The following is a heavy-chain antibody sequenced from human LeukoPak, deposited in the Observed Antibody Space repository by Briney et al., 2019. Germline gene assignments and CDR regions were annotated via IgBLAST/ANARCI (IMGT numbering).Heavy chain of an antibody. V-gene: IGHV1-2*02. Sequence: VSVKVSCKASGYTFTGYYMHWVRQAPGEGLEWMGWINPNSGDTNYAQNFQGRVTMTRDTSVSTVYMELSRLRSDDTAVYYCARDLHLYWGQGTLVTVSS. CDR1: GYTFTGYY. CDR3: ARDLHLY. CDR2: INPNSGDT. J-gene: IGHJ4*02.